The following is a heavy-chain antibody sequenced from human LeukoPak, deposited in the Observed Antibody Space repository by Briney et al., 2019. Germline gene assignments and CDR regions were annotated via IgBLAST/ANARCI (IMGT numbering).Heavy chain of an antibody. J-gene: IGHJ4*02. V-gene: IGHV3-23*01. D-gene: IGHD2-2*01. CDR1: GFTFSSYA. CDR3: AKVHTSSWSH. Sequence: GGSLRLSCAASGFTFSSYAMSWVRQAPGKGLEWVSGISGSDGSTNYADSVKGRFTISRDNSKNTLYLQMTSQRAEDTAVYFCAKVHTSSWSHWGQGTLVTVSS. CDR2: ISGSDGST.